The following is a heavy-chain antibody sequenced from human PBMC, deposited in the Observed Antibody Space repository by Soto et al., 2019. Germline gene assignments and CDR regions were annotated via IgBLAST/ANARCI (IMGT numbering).Heavy chain of an antibody. CDR3: ARVFSVDPAGVLSGTTGSWFDH. J-gene: IGHJ5*02. CDR1: GGTFSSYA. CDR2: IIPIFGTA. Sequence: AAVKVSCKTSGGTFSSYAISWVRQAPGQGLEWMGGIIPIFGTANYAQKFQGRVTITADESTSTAYMELSSLRSEDTAVCYCARVFSVDPAGVLSGTTGSWFDHWG. D-gene: IGHD3-10*01. V-gene: IGHV1-69*13.